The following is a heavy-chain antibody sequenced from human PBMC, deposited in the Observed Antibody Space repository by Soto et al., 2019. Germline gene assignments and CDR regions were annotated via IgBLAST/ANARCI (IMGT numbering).Heavy chain of an antibody. CDR2: VGGNGLDT. Sequence: EVQLLASGGGLVQPGGSLRLSCAASGFIFSNYAMNWVRQAPGTGLEWVSAVGGNGLDTYYADSVKGRFTISRDNTKNTLYLQMNSRRAEDTAVYYCAGRTVYPFDYWGQGTLVTVSS. CDR1: GFIFSNYA. J-gene: IGHJ4*02. D-gene: IGHD1-1*01. V-gene: IGHV3-23*01. CDR3: AGRTVYPFDY.